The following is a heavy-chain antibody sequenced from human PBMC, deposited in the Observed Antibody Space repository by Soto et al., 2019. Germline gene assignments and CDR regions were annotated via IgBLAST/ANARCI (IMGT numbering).Heavy chain of an antibody. CDR3: ARQIHDSDTGPNFQYYFDS. V-gene: IGHV5-10-1*01. CDR1: GYSFAGYW. CDR2: IDPSDSQT. D-gene: IGHD5-18*01. J-gene: IGHJ4*02. Sequence: GESLKISCKGSGYSFAGYWITWVRQKPGKGLEWMGRIDPSDSQTYYSPSFRGHVTISVTKSITTVFLQWSSLRASDTAMYYCARQIHDSDTGPNFQYYFDSWGQGTPVTVSS.